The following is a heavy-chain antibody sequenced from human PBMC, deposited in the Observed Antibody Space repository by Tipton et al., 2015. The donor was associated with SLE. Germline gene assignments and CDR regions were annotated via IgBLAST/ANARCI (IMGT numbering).Heavy chain of an antibody. V-gene: IGHV3-21*01. CDR1: GFTFSSYS. Sequence: SLRLSCAASGFTFSSYSMDWVRQAPGKGLEWVSAISSDSAYIYYADSVKGRFTISRDNAKNSLYLQMNSLRAEDTAVYYCARQLPQQHGAFDIWGQGTMVTVSS. CDR2: ISSDSAYI. J-gene: IGHJ3*02. D-gene: IGHD2-2*01. CDR3: ARQLPQQHGAFDI.